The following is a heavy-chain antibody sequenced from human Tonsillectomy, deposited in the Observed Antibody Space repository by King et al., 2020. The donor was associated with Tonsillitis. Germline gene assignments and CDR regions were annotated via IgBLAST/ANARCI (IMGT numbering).Heavy chain of an antibody. V-gene: IGHV3-43D*03. J-gene: IGHJ4*02. CDR3: AKDSRLGYSYGYLDY. CDR1: GFTFDDYA. Sequence: VQLVESGGVVVQPGGSLRLSCAASGFTFDDYAMYWVRQPPGKGLEWVSLISWDGGSTYYADSVKGRFTISRDNCKNSLYLQMNSLRPEDTALYYCAKDSRLGYSYGYLDYWGQGTLVTVSS. D-gene: IGHD5-18*01. CDR2: ISWDGGST.